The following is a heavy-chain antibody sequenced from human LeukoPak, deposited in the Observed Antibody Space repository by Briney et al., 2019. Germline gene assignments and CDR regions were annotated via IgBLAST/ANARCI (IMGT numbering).Heavy chain of an antibody. J-gene: IGHJ2*01. Sequence: GASVKVSCKASGYTFTGYYMHWVRQAPGQGLEWMGRINPNSGGTNYAQKFQGRVTMTRDTSISTAYMELSRLRSDDTAVYYWARVSGETRWYFDLWGRGTLVTVSS. CDR1: GYTFTGYY. D-gene: IGHD1-14*01. CDR2: INPNSGGT. CDR3: ARVSGETRWYFDL. V-gene: IGHV1-2*06.